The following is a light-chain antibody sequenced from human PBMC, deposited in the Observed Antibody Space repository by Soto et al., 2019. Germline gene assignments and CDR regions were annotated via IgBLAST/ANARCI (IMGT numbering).Light chain of an antibody. Sequence: QSVLTQPPSASGTPGQRVSISCPGSTSNIGSQTVNWYRRLPGTAPKLPIYIDNHRPSGVPDRFSGSKSGTSASLAISGLQSEDEADYFCASWDDSLNGPVFGGGTKVTVL. CDR1: TSNIGSQT. J-gene: IGLJ2*01. V-gene: IGLV1-44*01. CDR2: IDN. CDR3: ASWDDSLNGPV.